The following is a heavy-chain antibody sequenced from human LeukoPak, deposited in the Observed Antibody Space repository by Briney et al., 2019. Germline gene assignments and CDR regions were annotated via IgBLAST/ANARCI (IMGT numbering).Heavy chain of an antibody. D-gene: IGHD6-13*01. Sequence: ASVKVSCKASGYTFTSYAMHWVRQAPGQRLEWMGWINTGNGNTKFSQKFQGRVTITRDTSASTAYMELSSLRSGGTAVYYCAKYSSSWHFDYWGQGTLVTVSS. CDR2: INTGNGNT. CDR3: AKYSSSWHFDY. J-gene: IGHJ4*02. V-gene: IGHV1-3*04. CDR1: GYTFTSYA.